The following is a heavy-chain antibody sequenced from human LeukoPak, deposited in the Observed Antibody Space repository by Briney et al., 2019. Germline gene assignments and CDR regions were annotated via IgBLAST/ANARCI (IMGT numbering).Heavy chain of an antibody. J-gene: IGHJ5*02. CDR2: ISSSSSYI. CDR3: ARELGNWFDP. Sequence: GGSLGLSCAASGFTFSSYSMNWVRQAPGKGLEWVSSISSSSSYIYYADSVKGRFTISRDNAKNSLYLQMNSLRAEDTAVYYCARELGNWFDPWGQGTLVTVSS. D-gene: IGHD7-27*01. CDR1: GFTFSSYS. V-gene: IGHV3-21*01.